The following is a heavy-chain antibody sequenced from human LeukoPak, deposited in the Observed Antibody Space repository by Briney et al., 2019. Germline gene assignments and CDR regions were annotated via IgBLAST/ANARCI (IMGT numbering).Heavy chain of an antibody. CDR2: IYYSGST. CDR3: ARQPFVRGVDY. J-gene: IGHJ4*02. CDR1: GGSISSYY. D-gene: IGHD3-10*01. V-gene: IGHV4-59*08. Sequence: PSETLSLTCTVSGGSISSYYWSWIRQPPGKGLEWIGYIYYSGSTNYNPSLKSRVTISVDTSKNQFSLKLSSVTAADTAVYYCARQPFVRGVDYWGQGTLVTVSS.